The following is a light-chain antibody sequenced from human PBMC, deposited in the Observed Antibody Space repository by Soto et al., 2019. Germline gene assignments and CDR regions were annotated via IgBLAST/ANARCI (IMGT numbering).Light chain of an antibody. CDR1: SSDVGSFNY. V-gene: IGLV2-14*01. J-gene: IGLJ2*01. CDR2: EVT. CDR3: SSYIPNSVI. Sequence: QSALTQPPSVSGSPGQSITISCTGTSSDVGSFNYVSWYRQSPTKAPELIIYEVTNRPSGVSNRFSGSKSGNTASLTISGLQAEDEADYYCSSYIPNSVIFGGGTKLTVL.